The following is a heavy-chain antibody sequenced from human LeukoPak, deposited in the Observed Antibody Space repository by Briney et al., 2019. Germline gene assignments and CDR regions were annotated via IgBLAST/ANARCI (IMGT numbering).Heavy chain of an antibody. D-gene: IGHD3-9*01. CDR1: GDSISSGDYY. CDR2: IYTSGST. CDR3: ARDTKDLTGYYNGGYYFDY. Sequence: PSETLSLTCTVSGDSISSGDYYWSWIRQPAGKGLEWIGRIYTSGSTNYNPSLKSRVTISVDTSKNQFSLKLSSVTAADTAVYYCARDTKDLTGYYNGGYYFDYWGQGTLVTVSS. V-gene: IGHV4-61*02. J-gene: IGHJ4*02.